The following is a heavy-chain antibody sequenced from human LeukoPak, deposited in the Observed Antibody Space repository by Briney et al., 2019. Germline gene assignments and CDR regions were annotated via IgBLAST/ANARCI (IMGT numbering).Heavy chain of an antibody. D-gene: IGHD3-10*01. J-gene: IGHJ4*02. V-gene: IGHV3-23*01. CDR1: GFTFGTFD. CDR2: LACLDASCT. Sequence: GRSLRLSCAASGFTFGTFDMSWVRQAPGKGLEWVSTLACLDASCTEYDSDSVKGRFSISRDKAESTLSLQVNSLRVEDTAMYYCVRDSEGSFDYWGQGTLVTVSS. CDR3: VRDSEGSFDY.